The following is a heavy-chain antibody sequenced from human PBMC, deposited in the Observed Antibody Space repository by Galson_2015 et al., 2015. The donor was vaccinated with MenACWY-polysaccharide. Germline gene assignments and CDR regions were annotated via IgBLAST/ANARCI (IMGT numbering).Heavy chain of an antibody. CDR1: GFTFSDFT. CDR2: ISTGSGII. V-gene: IGHV3-48*02. J-gene: IGHJ4*02. CDR3: ARASSTDD. Sequence: SLRLSCAGSGFTFSDFTMNWVRQAPGKGLEWVSFISTGSGIIYYADSVKGRFTISRDNAKNSLYLQMNSLRDEDTAVYYCARASSTDDWGQGTLVTVSS. D-gene: IGHD2-2*01.